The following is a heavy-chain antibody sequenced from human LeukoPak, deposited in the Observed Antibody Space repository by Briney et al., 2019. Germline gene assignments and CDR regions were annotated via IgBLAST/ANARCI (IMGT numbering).Heavy chain of an antibody. Sequence: GGSLRLSCAASGFTFSSYGMSWVRQAPGKGLERVSAISGSGGSTYYADSVKGRFTISRDNSKNTLYLQMNSLRAEDTAVYYCARRAGAYSHPYDYWGQGTLVTVSS. V-gene: IGHV3-23*01. CDR1: GFTFSSYG. CDR2: ISGSGGST. CDR3: ARRAGAYSHPYDY. J-gene: IGHJ4*02. D-gene: IGHD4/OR15-4a*01.